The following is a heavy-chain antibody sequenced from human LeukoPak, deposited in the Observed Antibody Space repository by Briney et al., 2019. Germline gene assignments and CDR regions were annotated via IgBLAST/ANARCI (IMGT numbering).Heavy chain of an antibody. V-gene: IGHV6-1*01. CDR3: ARGLRLLDAFDI. CDR1: GDSVSGNSTA. J-gene: IGHJ3*02. Sequence: SQTLSLTCAISGDSVSGNSTAYNWIRQSPSRGLEWLGRTYYRSKWYNDYAVSVKSRIIINPDTSKNQLSLQLKSVTPEDTAVYYCARGLRLLDAFDIWGQGTMVTVSS. D-gene: IGHD2-15*01. CDR2: TYYRSKWYN.